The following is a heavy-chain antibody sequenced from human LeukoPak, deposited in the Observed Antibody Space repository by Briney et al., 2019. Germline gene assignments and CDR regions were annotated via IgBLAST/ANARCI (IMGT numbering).Heavy chain of an antibody. CDR2: IFYSGST. J-gene: IGHJ4*02. D-gene: IGHD2-15*01. CDR1: GGSINNYY. Sequence: SETLSLTCTVSGGSINNYYWGWVRQPPGKALEWIGNIFYSGSTYYSPSLKSRVTISLDTSKNQFSLRLNSVTAADTAVYYCARKNGRGYFDYWGQGTLITVSS. CDR3: ARKNGRGYFDY. V-gene: IGHV4-59*08.